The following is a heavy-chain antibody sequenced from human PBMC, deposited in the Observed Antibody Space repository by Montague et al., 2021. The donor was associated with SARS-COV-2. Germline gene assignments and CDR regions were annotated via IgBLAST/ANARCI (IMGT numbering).Heavy chain of an antibody. V-gene: IGHV4-59*08. J-gene: IGHJ4*02. CDR1: GGSITGYY. CDR3: ASFRRSFDY. CDR2: IYYSGNT. Sequence: SETLSLTCSVSGGSITGYYWSWIRQPPGKGLEWIGYIYYSGNTNSNPSLKSRVTMSIDTSKNQFSLKLNSVTAADTAVYYCASFRRSFDYWGQGTLVPVSS.